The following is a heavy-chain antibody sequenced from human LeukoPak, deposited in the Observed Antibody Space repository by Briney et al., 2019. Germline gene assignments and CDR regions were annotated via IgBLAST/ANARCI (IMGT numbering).Heavy chain of an antibody. V-gene: IGHV3-30*18. CDR3: AKDHRAYCGGDCVDFDY. J-gene: IGHJ4*02. D-gene: IGHD2-21*02. CDR2: ISYDGSNK. CDR1: GFTFSSYG. Sequence: PGRSLRLSCAASGFTFSSYGMHWVRQAPGKGLEWVAVISYDGSNKYYADSVKGRFTISRDNSKNTLYLQMNSLRAEDTAVYYCAKDHRAYCGGDCVDFDYWGQGTLVTVSS.